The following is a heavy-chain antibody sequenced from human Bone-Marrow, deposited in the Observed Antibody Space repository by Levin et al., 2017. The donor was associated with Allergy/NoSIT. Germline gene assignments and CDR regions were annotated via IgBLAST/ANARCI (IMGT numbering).Heavy chain of an antibody. Sequence: GESLKISCAASTSTFSRYVLHWVRQAPGKGLEWVAVISHDETSEAFAESVKGRFTISKDNSKKMLYLQMNSLREEDTAVYYCATAGRTSGYADAFEFWGQGTMVTVS. CDR3: ATAGRTSGYADAFEF. CDR1: TSTFSRYV. D-gene: IGHD3-22*01. V-gene: IGHV3-30*04. J-gene: IGHJ3*01. CDR2: ISHDETSE.